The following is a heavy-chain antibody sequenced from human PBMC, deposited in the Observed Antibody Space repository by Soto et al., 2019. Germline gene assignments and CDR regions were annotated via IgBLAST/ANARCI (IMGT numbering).Heavy chain of an antibody. D-gene: IGHD2-8*02. CDR3: AGEGVGFSTGWLDC. Sequence: QVRLQESGPGLVRPSETLSLTCTVSGGSIIDEDYYWSWVRQPPGKALEWIGYVDHRGHTQYNPSLRSRLSLLSDTSKHQFSLRLTSVSVADTAVYFCAGEGVGFSTGWLDCWGPGAQVTVS. V-gene: IGHV4-30-4*01. CDR1: GGSIIDEDYY. CDR2: VDHRGHT. J-gene: IGHJ4*02.